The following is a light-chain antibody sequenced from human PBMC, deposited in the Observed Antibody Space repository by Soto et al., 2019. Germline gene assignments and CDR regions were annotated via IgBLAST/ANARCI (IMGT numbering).Light chain of an antibody. CDR2: AAS. CDR1: ETVNNNF. CDR3: QQYGSSPPYT. J-gene: IGKJ2*01. Sequence: DIVLTQSPGTLSLSPGERATLSCRASETVNNNFLGWYQQQPGQPPWLLIFAASRSATGIPIRVSGSGTGTDFTLTISRLEPEAFYFYYCQQYGSSPPYTFGQGTKLEIK. V-gene: IGKV3-20*01.